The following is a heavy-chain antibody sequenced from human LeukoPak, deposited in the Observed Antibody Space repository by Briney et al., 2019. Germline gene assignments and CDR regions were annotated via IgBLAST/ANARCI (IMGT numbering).Heavy chain of an antibody. CDR2: INPNSGGT. D-gene: IGHD3-9*01. CDR3: ARGLEAYYDILTGYLY. J-gene: IGHJ4*02. V-gene: IGHV1-2*02. Sequence: ASVKVSCKASGYTFTGYYMHWVRQAPGQGLEWMGWINPNSGGTNYAQKFQGRITMTRDTSISTAYMELSSLRSEDTAVYYCARGLEAYYDILTGYLYWGQGTLVTVSS. CDR1: GYTFTGYY.